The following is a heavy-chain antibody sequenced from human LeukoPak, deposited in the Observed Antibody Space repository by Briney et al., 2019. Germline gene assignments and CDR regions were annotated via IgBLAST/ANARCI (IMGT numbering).Heavy chain of an antibody. Sequence: SETLSLTCTVSGGSISSYYWSWIRQPAGKGLEWIGRIYTSGSTNYNPSLQSRVTMSVDTSKNQFSLKLSSVTAADTAVYYCVRGDCSSPSCTRGYNWFDPWGQGSLVTVSS. J-gene: IGHJ5*02. D-gene: IGHD2-2*01. CDR3: VRGDCSSPSCTRGYNWFDP. CDR1: GGSISSYY. V-gene: IGHV4-4*07. CDR2: IYTSGST.